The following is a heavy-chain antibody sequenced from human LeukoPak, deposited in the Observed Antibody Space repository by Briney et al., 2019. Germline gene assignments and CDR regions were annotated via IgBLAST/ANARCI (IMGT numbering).Heavy chain of an antibody. V-gene: IGHV4-59*01. CDR3: ARYRPSESRSGEVTSLDY. D-gene: IGHD3-3*01. CDR2: IYYTGNT. CDR1: GGSISGYY. Sequence: PSETLSLTCIVSGGSISGYYWSWIRQPPGKGLELIGHIYYTGNTVYNPSLKSRATILLDTSENQFSLKLRSVTTADTAVYYCARYRPSESRSGEVTSLDYWGQGTLVTVSS. J-gene: IGHJ4*02.